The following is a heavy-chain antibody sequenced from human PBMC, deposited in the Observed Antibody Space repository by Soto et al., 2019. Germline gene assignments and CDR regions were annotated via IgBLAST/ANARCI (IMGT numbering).Heavy chain of an antibody. D-gene: IGHD2-21*02. CDR3: ARTLTYCGGDCYGRHNDAFAI. CDR2: INPSGGST. V-gene: IGHV1-46*01. CDR1: GYTFTSYY. Sequence: ASVKVSCKASGYTFTSYYMHWVRQAPGQGLEWMGIINPSGGSTTYAQKFQCRVTMTRDTSTSTVYMELSSLRSEDTAVYYCARTLTYCGGDCYGRHNDAFAIWGQGTMVTVSS. J-gene: IGHJ3*02.